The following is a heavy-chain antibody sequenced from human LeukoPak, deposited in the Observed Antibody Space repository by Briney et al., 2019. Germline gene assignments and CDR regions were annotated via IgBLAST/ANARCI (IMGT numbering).Heavy chain of an antibody. V-gene: IGHV3-23*01. Sequence: GGSLRLSFVASGFTFGSYAMSWVRQAPGKGLKYVSTISDRGDTYYADSVKGRFTISRDNSKNTVSLQMNSLRDDDTAVYYCAKGDGGYYLIDYWGQGTLVTVSS. CDR3: AKGDGGYYLIDY. D-gene: IGHD3-22*01. CDR1: GFTFGSYA. CDR2: ISDRGDT. J-gene: IGHJ4*02.